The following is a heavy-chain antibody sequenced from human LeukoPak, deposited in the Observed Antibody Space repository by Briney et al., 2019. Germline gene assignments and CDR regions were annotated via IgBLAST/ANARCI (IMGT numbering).Heavy chain of an antibody. Sequence: GGSLRLSCAASGFTFSSYGMHWVRQAPGKGLEWVAVILYDGSNKYYADSVKGRFTISRDNSKNTLYLQMNSLRAEDTAVYYCARDGNGDYLDYWGQGTLVTVS. CDR3: ARDGNGDYLDY. D-gene: IGHD1-1*01. CDR1: GFTFSSYG. J-gene: IGHJ4*02. CDR2: ILYDGSNK. V-gene: IGHV3-33*01.